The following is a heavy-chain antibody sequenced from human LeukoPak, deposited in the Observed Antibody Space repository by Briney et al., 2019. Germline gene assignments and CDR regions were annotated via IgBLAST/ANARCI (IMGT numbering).Heavy chain of an antibody. V-gene: IGHV1-2*02. CDR3: ARDGCSGGSCYSWFDP. CDR1: GYTFTGYY. D-gene: IGHD2-15*01. J-gene: IGHJ5*02. Sequence: ASVKVSCKASGYTFTGYYMHWVRQAPGQGLEWMGWSNPNSGGTNYAQKFQGRVTMTRDTSISTAYMELSRLRSDDTAVYYCARDGCSGGSCYSWFDPWGQGTLVTVSS. CDR2: SNPNSGGT.